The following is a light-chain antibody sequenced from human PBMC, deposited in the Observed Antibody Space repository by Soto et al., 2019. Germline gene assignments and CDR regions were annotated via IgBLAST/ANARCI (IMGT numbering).Light chain of an antibody. V-gene: IGKV3-11*01. Sequence: PGERATLSCRASQSVSSYLAWYQQKPGQAPRLLISDASNRATGIPARFSGSGSGTDFTLTISSLEPEDFAVYYCQQRSNWSPSLTFGGGTKVEIK. CDR1: QSVSSY. CDR3: QQRSNWSPSLT. J-gene: IGKJ4*01. CDR2: DAS.